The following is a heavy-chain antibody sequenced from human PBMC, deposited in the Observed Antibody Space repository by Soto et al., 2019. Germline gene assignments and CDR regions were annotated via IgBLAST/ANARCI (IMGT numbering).Heavy chain of an antibody. CDR2: ISGSGGST. D-gene: IGHD3-10*01. J-gene: IGHJ3*02. CDR3: AKGFQQPNYYGSGSYYADAFDI. V-gene: IGHV3-23*01. Sequence: GESLKISCAASGFTFSSYAMSWVRQAPGKGLEWVSAISGSGGSTYYADSVKGRFTISRDNSKNTLYLQMNSLRAEDTAVYYCAKGFQQPNYYGSGSYYADAFDIWGQGTMVTVSS. CDR1: GFTFSSYA.